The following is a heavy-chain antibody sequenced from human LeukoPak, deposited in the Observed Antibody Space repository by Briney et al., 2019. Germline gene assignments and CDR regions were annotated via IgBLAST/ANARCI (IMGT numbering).Heavy chain of an antibody. CDR2: INPNSGGT. J-gene: IGHJ5*02. D-gene: IGHD2-2*01. CDR1: GYTFTGYY. CDR3: ARVPQPADIVVVPAAQAWFDP. V-gene: IGHV1-2*02. Sequence: GAPVKVSCKASGYTFTGYYMHWVRQAPGQGLEWMGWINPNSGGTNYAQKFQGRVTMTRDTSISTAYMELSRLRSDDTAVYYCARVPQPADIVVVPAAQAWFDPWGQGTLVTVSS.